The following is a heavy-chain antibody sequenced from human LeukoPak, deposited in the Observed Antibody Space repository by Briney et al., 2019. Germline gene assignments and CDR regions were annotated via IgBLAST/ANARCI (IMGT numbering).Heavy chain of an antibody. D-gene: IGHD3-9*01. CDR1: GDSISTYY. J-gene: IGHJ5*02. Sequence: SETLSLTCTVSGDSISTYYWSWIRQPPGKGLEWIGYIYYRVTSDYNPSLKSRVTMSVDTSKNQFSLKVRSVTAADTAVYYCARDILTGYNNWFDPWGQGTLVTVSS. V-gene: IGHV4-59*12. CDR3: ARDILTGYNNWFDP. CDR2: IYYRVTS.